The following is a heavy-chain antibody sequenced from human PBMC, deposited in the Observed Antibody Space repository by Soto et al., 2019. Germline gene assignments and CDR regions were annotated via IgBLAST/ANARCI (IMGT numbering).Heavy chain of an antibody. Sequence: EVPLLESGGGLVQPGGSLRLSCAASGFTFSSYAMNWVRQAPGKGLEWVSSISGSGGSTYYADSVKGRFTISRDNSKNTLYLQMNSLRAEDTAVYYCAKGAFYYDSSVYYGDWGQGTLVTVSS. V-gene: IGHV3-23*01. CDR1: GFTFSSYA. CDR2: ISGSGGST. CDR3: AKGAFYYDSSVYYGD. J-gene: IGHJ4*02. D-gene: IGHD3-22*01.